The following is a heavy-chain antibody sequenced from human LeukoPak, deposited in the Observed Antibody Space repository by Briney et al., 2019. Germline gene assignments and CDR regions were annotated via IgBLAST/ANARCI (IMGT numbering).Heavy chain of an antibody. CDR1: GYVFTDYD. J-gene: IGHJ4*02. CDR2: MNPYFSGA. Sequence: ASVKVSCTASGYVFTDYDIHWGRQAPGPGLELMGWMNPYFSGANYAQKFRGRVTMTTDTSISTAYVDLSRLTSDDTAVYYCARSEIYCNNGFCYKEPCDYWGQGTLVTVSS. V-gene: IGHV1-2*02. CDR3: ARSEIYCNNGFCYKEPCDY. D-gene: IGHD2-8*01.